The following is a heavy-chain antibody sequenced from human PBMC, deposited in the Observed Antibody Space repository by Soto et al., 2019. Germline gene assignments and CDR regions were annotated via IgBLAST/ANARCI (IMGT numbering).Heavy chain of an antibody. Sequence: GGSPRLSCAASGFTFCSYAMGWGRPAPGEGLEWGSAISGSGGSTYYADSVKGRFTISRDNSKNTLYLQMNCLRAEDTAVYYCAARNFDYWGQGTLVTVSS. CDR3: AARNFDY. J-gene: IGHJ4*02. CDR2: ISGSGGST. V-gene: IGHV3-23*01. CDR1: GFTFCSYA.